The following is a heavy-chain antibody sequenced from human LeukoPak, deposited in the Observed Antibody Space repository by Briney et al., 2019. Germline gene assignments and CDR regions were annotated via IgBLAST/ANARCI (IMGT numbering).Heavy chain of an antibody. CDR3: ATTFIAAATRGFDY. CDR1: GGSISSSSYY. Sequence: SETLSLTCTVSGGSISSSSYYWGWIRQPPGKGLEWIGSIYYSGSTYYNPSLKSRVTISVDTSKNQFSLKLSSVTAADTAVYYCATTFIAAATRGFDYWGQGTLVTVSS. V-gene: IGHV4-39*07. CDR2: IYYSGST. J-gene: IGHJ4*02. D-gene: IGHD6-13*01.